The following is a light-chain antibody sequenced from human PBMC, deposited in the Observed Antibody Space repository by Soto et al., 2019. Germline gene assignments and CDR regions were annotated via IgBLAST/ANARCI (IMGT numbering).Light chain of an antibody. CDR2: EVS. Sequence: QSALTQPASVSGSPGQSITISCTGTSNDVGGYNFVSWYQQHPGKAPRLIIYEVSSRPSGVSYRFSGSKSGNTASLTISGLQAEDEADYYCSSYTLRNTLVLFGGGTQLTVL. CDR1: SNDVGGYNF. CDR3: SSYTLRNTLVL. V-gene: IGLV2-14*01. J-gene: IGLJ3*02.